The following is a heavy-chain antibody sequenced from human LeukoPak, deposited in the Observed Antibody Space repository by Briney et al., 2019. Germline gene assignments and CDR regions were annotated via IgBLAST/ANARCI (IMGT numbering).Heavy chain of an antibody. CDR3: AKRACSPRELGHYMDV. Sequence: GGSLRLSCEGSGFTLRSSDMNWVRHSPGKGLEWVSGISGITGRTNYADSVKGRLTLSRDNSRNTLYLQMDSLRVEDTAVYYCAKRACSPRELGHYMDVWGRGTTVTVS. V-gene: IGHV3-23*01. D-gene: IGHD3-16*01. CDR2: ISGITGRT. CDR1: GFTLRSSD. J-gene: IGHJ6*03.